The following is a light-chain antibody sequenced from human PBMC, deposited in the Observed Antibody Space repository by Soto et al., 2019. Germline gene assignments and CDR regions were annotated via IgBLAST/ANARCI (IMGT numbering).Light chain of an antibody. CDR3: QQFDNLPMFA. CDR1: QDISNY. J-gene: IGKJ2*01. V-gene: IGKV1-33*01. Sequence: DIPLTQSPSSLSASVGDLVTITCQASQDISNYLNWYQQKPGKAPKLLIYDASNLKTGVPLRFSGSGSGTLFTFTISSLQPEDIGTYFCQQFDNLPMFAFGQGTKV. CDR2: DAS.